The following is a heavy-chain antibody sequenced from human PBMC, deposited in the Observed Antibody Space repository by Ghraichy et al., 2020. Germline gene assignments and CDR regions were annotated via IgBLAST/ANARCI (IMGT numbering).Heavy chain of an antibody. J-gene: IGHJ5*02. CDR3: ARQSRMGSGWYGWFDP. CDR2: IYHDGAT. CDR1: GGSFSNNY. V-gene: IGHV4-34*01. Sequence: ESLNISCAVSGGSFSNNYWTWIRQTPGKGLEWIGEIYHDGATHYNPALKSRVTISVDTSKIQFSLNLTSVTPADTGVYYCARQSRMGSGWYGWFDPWGQGILGTVSS. D-gene: IGHD6-13*01.